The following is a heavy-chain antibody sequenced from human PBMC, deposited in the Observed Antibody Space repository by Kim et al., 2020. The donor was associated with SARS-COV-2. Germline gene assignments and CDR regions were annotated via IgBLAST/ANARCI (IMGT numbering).Heavy chain of an antibody. D-gene: IGHD3-22*01. CDR1: GGSFSGYY. CDR3: ASMSGYYHNPDY. J-gene: IGHJ4*02. CDR2: INHSGST. Sequence: SETLSLTCAVYGGSFSGYYWSWIRQPPGKGLEWIGEINHSGSTNYNPSLKSRVTISVDTSKNQFSLKLSSVTAADTAVYYCASMSGYYHNPDYWGQGTLV. V-gene: IGHV4-34*01.